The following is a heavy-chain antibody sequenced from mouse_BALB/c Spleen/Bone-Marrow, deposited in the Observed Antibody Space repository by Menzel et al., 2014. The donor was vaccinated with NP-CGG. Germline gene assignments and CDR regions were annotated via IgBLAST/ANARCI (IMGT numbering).Heavy chain of an antibody. Sequence: VQLQQSGAELVKPGASVKLSCTASGFNIKDTYMHWVKQRPEQGLEWIGRIDPANGNTKYDPKFQGKATITTDTSSNTAYLQLSSLTSEDTAVYYCARWARYDYDGAWFAYWGQGTLVTVSA. J-gene: IGHJ3*01. V-gene: IGHV14-3*02. D-gene: IGHD2-4*01. CDR2: IDPANGNT. CDR1: GFNIKDTY. CDR3: ARWARYDYDGAWFAY.